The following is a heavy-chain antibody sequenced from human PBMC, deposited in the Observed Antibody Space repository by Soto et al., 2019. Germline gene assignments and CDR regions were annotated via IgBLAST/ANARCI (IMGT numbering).Heavy chain of an antibody. CDR1: GGSISSSSYY. V-gene: IGHV4-39*01. CDR2: IYYSGST. CDR3: ARRGYYDFWSGYYTLSYFDY. Sequence: KTSETLSLTCTVSGGSISSSSYYWGWIRQPPGKGLKWIGSIYYSGSTYYNPSLKSRVTISVDTSKNQFSLKLSSVTAADTAVYYCARRGYYDFWSGYYTLSYFDYWGQGTLVTVSS. J-gene: IGHJ4*02. D-gene: IGHD3-3*01.